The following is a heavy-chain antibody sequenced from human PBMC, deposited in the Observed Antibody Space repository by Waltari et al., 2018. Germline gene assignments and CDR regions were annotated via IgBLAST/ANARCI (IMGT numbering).Heavy chain of an antibody. D-gene: IGHD2-21*02. CDR1: GFTFSSFE. J-gene: IGHJ4*02. CDR2: ISSSGRTI. CDR3: ARGSTVVTPYEEHFNS. V-gene: IGHV3-48*03. Sequence: EVQLVESGGGLVQPGGSLRLSCAASGFTFSSFEMNWVRQAPGKGLEWISFISSSGRTIYYADSVKGRFTISRDNAKNSLYLQMNSLRPEDTAIYYCARGSTVVTPYEEHFNSWGQGTLVTVSS.